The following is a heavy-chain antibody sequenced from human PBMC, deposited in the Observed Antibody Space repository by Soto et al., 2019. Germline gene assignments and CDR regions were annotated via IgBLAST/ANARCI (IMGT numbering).Heavy chain of an antibody. CDR2: VSGTGGSA. J-gene: IGHJ4*02. CDR3: AKMVHGGYVSYFDF. V-gene: IGHV3-23*01. CDR1: GFTFSSYA. Sequence: PGGSLRLSCAASGFTFSSYAMTWVRQAPGKGLEWVSGVSGTGGSAYYADSVKGRFTISRDKSTNTLYLHMNSLRAEDTAVYYCAKMVHGGYVSYFDFWGQGTLVTVSS. D-gene: IGHD5-12*01.